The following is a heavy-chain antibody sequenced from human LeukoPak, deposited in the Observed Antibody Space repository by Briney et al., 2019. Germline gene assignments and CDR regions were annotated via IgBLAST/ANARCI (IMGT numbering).Heavy chain of an antibody. CDR1: GFTVSSNY. J-gene: IGHJ6*02. D-gene: IGHD6-19*01. V-gene: IGHV3-66*02. CDR2: IYSGGST. CDR3: ARVGSSGWYGYYYGMDV. Sequence: PGGSLRLSCAASGFTVSSNYMSWVRQAPGKGLEWVSVIYSGGSTYYADSVKGRFTISRDNSKNTLYLQMNSLRAEDTAVYYCARVGSSGWYGYYYGMDVWGQGTTVTVSS.